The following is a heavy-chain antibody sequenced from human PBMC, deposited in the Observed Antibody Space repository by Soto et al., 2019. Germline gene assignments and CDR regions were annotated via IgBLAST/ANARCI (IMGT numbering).Heavy chain of an antibody. CDR1: GGSIISASYS. J-gene: IGHJ6*02. Sequence: SETLSLTCAVSGGSIISASYSWNWIRQSPGRGLEWIGYIYYSGSTYYNPSLKSRVTISVDTSKNQFSLKLSSVTAADTAVYYCARGKVFPVGGMDVWGQGTTVTVSS. V-gene: IGHV4-30-4*08. CDR2: IYYSGST. CDR3: ARGKVFPVGGMDV.